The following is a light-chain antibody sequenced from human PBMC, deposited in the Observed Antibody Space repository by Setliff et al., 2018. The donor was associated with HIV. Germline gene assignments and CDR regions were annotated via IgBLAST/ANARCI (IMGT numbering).Light chain of an antibody. V-gene: IGLV2-23*02. CDR2: DVS. CDR3: CSYAGSSTYV. CDR1: SGDVGGYNY. Sequence: QSVLTQPASVSGSPGQSITISCTGTSGDVGGYNYVSWYQQHPGKAPKLMIYDVSKRPSGVSNRFSGSKSGNTASLTISGLQAEDEADYYCCSYAGSSTYVFGTGTKVTVL. J-gene: IGLJ1*01.